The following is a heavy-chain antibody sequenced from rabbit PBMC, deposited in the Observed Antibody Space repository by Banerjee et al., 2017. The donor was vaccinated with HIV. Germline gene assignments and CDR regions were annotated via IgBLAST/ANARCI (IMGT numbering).Heavy chain of an antibody. CDR2: INVVTGKA. CDR3: ARGDSSDDYSDNTIYSL. CDR1: GFSFSNKAV. J-gene: IGHJ4*01. V-gene: IGHV1S45*01. Sequence: QEQLVESGGGLVRPEGSLKLSCKASGFSFSNKAVMCWVRQAPGKGLEWIACINVVTGKAVYASWAKGRFTFSKTSSTTVTLQMTSLTAADTATYFCARGDSSDDYSDNTIYSLWGPGTLVTVS. D-gene: IGHD2-1*01.